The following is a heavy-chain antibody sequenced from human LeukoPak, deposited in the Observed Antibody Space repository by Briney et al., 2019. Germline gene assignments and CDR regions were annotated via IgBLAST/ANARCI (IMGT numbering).Heavy chain of an antibody. V-gene: IGHV3-73*01. Sequence: GGSLRLSCAASGFTFSGSTIHWVRQASGKGLEWVGRITMKGDGYGTAYAASVKGRFTLSRDDSRNTAYLQMNSLETEDTAVYYCISDLYSYGVSWGQGTLVTVSS. D-gene: IGHD5-18*01. CDR1: GFTFSGST. CDR3: ISDLYSYGVS. CDR2: ITMKGDGYGT. J-gene: IGHJ4*02.